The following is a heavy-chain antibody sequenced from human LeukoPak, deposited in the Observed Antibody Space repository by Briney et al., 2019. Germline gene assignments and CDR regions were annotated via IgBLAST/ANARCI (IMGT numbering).Heavy chain of an antibody. Sequence: PRRSPRLSCAASGFTFSSYGMHWVRQAPGKGLEWVAVISYDGSNKYYADSVKGRFTISRDNSKNTLYLQMNSLRAEDTAVYYCAKAIAAAGLDYWGQGPLVTVSS. D-gene: IGHD6-13*01. CDR1: GFTFSSYG. V-gene: IGHV3-30*18. J-gene: IGHJ4*02. CDR2: ISYDGSNK. CDR3: AKAIAAAGLDY.